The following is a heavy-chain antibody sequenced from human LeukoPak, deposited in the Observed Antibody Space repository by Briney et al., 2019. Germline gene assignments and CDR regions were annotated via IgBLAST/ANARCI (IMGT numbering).Heavy chain of an antibody. D-gene: IGHD2-2*01. CDR2: IKQDGSEK. Sequence: GGSLRLSCVASVFAFSSYWMNWVRQAPGKGLEWVANIKQDGSEKYYVDSVKGRFTISRDNAKNSLYLQMNSLRAEDTAVYYCARDREGYQLPQMHHYYYMDVWGKGTTVTVSS. J-gene: IGHJ6*03. CDR1: VFAFSSYW. CDR3: ARDREGYQLPQMHHYYYMDV. V-gene: IGHV3-7*01.